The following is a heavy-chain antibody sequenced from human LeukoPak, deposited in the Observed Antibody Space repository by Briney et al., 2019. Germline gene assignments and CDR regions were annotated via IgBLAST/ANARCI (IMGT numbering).Heavy chain of an antibody. Sequence: GGSLRLSCAASGFTFSSYSMNWVRQAPGKGLEWVSSISSSSSYIYYADSVKGRFTISRDNAKNSLYLQMDSLRAEDTAVYYCARLERRIAVDYWGQGTLVTVSS. CDR3: ARLERRIAVDY. V-gene: IGHV3-21*01. D-gene: IGHD6-6*01. J-gene: IGHJ4*02. CDR1: GFTFSSYS. CDR2: ISSSSSYI.